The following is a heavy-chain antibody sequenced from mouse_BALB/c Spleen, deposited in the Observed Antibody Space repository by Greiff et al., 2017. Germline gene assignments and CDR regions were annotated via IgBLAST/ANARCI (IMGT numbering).Heavy chain of an antibody. D-gene: IGHD2-14*01. CDR2: IDPSDSET. Sequence: QVQLKESGPQLVRPGASVKISCKASGYSFTSYWMHWVKQRPGQGLEWIGMIDPSDSETRLNQKFKDKATLTVDKSSSTAYMELSSLTSEDSAVYYCARGYDGAWFAYWGQGTLVTVSA. CDR1: GYSFTSYW. CDR3: ARGYDGAWFAY. V-gene: IGHV1S126*01. J-gene: IGHJ3*01.